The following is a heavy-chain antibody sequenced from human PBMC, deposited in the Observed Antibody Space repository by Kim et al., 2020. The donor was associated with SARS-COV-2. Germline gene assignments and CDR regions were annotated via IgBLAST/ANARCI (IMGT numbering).Heavy chain of an antibody. Sequence: VEDRFTISRDNAKNSLYLQMNSLRPEDTALYYCAKDSSDICGGDSQTFDYWGQGTLVTVSS. CDR3: AKDSSDICGGDSQTFDY. V-gene: IGHV3-9*01. J-gene: IGHJ4*02. D-gene: IGHD2-21*02.